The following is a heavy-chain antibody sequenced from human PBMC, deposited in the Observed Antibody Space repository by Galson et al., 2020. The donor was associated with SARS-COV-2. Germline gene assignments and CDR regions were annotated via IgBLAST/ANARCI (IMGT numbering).Heavy chain of an antibody. V-gene: IGHV3-48*01. CDR1: GFTFSRYS. J-gene: IGHJ4*02. CDR2: ISDTGTDI. Sequence: GESLKISCAASGFTFSRYSMNWVRQAPGQGLEWVSFISDTGTDIYYADSVKGRFTISRDNAENSLYLQMNSLRGEDTAVYFCASSKPLVGIIPEYWGQGTLVTVSA. CDR3: ASSKPLVGIIPEY. D-gene: IGHD1-20*01.